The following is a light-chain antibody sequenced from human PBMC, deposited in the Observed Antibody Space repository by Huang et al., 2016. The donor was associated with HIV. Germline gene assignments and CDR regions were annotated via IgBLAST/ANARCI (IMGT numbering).Light chain of an antibody. V-gene: IGKV3-11*01. CDR1: QSISNH. CDR2: DAS. J-gene: IGKJ4*01. Sequence: EVVLTQFPATLSLSPGERATLSCRASQSISNHLAWYQQKTGQAPRLLLYDASNRATGIPARFSGSGSGTDFTLTISGLEPEDFAVYYCQQRSNWPPLTFGGGTRVEIK. CDR3: QQRSNWPPLT.